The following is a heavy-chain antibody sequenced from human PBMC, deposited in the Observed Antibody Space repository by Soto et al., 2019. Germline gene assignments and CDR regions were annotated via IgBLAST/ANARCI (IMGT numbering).Heavy chain of an antibody. CDR1: GVSISIPNW. J-gene: IGHJ3*02. V-gene: IGHV4-4*02. CDR2: IDHSGTT. CDR3: ARGKFYAFDI. Sequence: QVQLQESGPGLVKPSGTLSLTCAVSGVSISIPNWWAWVRQAPGKGLEWIGEIDHSGTTNYNPSLNSRVTISVDRPKNQFSLRLTSVAAADTAVYFCARGKFYAFDIWGQGTMVTVSS.